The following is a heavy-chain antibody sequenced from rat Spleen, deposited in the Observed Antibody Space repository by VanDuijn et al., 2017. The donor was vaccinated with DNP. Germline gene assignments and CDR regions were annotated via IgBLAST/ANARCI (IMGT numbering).Heavy chain of an antibody. J-gene: IGHJ4*01. Sequence: QVQLKESGPGLVQPSQTLSLTCTVSGLSLTSNSVSWIRQPPGKGLEWMGVICSNGGTDYNSAIKSRLSSSRDTSKSQVFLKRNSLQTEDTAMDFGARGDPMGGYAMDAWGQGTSVTVSS. D-gene: IGHD3-8*01. CDR3: ARGDPMGGYAMDA. V-gene: IGHV2-47*01. CDR1: GLSLTSNS. CDR2: ICSNGGT.